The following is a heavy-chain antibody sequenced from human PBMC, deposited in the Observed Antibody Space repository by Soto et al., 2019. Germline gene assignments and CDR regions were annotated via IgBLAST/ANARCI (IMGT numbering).Heavy chain of an antibody. J-gene: IGHJ5*02. CDR3: ARGRSSGWYARNWFDP. V-gene: IGHV4-34*01. D-gene: IGHD6-19*01. CDR2: INHSGST. Sequence: GSLRLSCAVSGFTFRTYDMHWVRQAPGKGLEWIGEINHSGSTNYNPSLKSRVTISVDTSKNQFSLKLSSVTAADTAVYYCARGRSSGWYARNWFDPWGQGTLVTVSS. CDR1: GFTFRTYD.